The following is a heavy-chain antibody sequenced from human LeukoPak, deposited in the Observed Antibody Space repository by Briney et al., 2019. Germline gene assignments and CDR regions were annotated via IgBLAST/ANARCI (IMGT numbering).Heavy chain of an antibody. J-gene: IGHJ4*02. CDR1: GYTFTSYD. V-gene: IGHV1-8*03. D-gene: IGHD4-23*01. Sequence: ASVKVSCKASGYTFTSYDINWVRQATGQGLEWMGWMNPNSGNTGYAQKFQGRVTITRNTSISTAYMELSSLRSEGTAVYYCARGRGFDYGGQDSDYWGQGTLVTVSS. CDR2: MNPNSGNT. CDR3: ARGRGFDYGGQDSDY.